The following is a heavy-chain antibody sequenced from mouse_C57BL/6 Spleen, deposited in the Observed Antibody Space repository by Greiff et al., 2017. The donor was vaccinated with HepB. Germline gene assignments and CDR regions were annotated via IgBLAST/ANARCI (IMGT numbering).Heavy chain of an antibody. J-gene: IGHJ2*01. CDR3: ARWGLRREDFDY. Sequence: QVHVKQPGAELVKPGASVKLSCKASGYTFTSYWMHWVKQRPGQGLEWIGMIHPNSGSTNYNEKFKSKATLTVDKSSSTAYMQLSSLTSEDSAVYYCARWGLRREDFDYWGQGTTLTVSS. CDR1: GYTFTSYW. CDR2: IHPNSGST. D-gene: IGHD2-4*01. V-gene: IGHV1-64*01.